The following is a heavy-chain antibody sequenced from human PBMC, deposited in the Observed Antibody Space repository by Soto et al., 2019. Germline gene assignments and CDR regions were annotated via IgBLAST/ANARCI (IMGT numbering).Heavy chain of an antibody. CDR2: IYHSGST. CDR3: ARVPDV. Sequence: SETLSLTCAVSGGSISSGGYSLSWIRQPPGKGLEWIGYIYHSGSTYYNPSLKSRVTISVDRSKNQFSLKLSSVTAADTAVYYCARVPDVWGQGTTVTSP. V-gene: IGHV4-30-2*01. CDR1: GGSISSGGYS. J-gene: IGHJ6*02.